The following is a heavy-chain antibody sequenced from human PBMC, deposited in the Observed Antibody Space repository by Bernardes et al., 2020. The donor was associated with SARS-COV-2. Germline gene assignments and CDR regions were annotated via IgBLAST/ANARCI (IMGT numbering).Heavy chain of an antibody. CDR2: ISYDESNR. CDR1: GFTFSSYT. CDR3: ARDVGGDY. J-gene: IGHJ4*02. V-gene: IGHV3-30*01. Sequence: GGSLRLSCAASGFTFSSYTMHWVRQAPGKGLEWVAVISYDESNRYYADSVKGRFTISRDNSKNTLYLQMNSLRPEDTAMYYCARDVGGDYWGQGTLVTVSS.